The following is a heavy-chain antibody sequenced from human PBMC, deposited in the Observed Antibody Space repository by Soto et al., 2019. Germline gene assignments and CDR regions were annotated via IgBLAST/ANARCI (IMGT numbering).Heavy chain of an antibody. Sequence: GGSLRLSCAASGFTFSSYAMSWVRQAPGKGLEWVSAISGSGGSTYYADSVKGRFTISRDNSKNTLYLQMNSLRAEDTAVYYCANLDAVSTAAADPYYYYGMDVWGQGTTVTVSS. CDR2: ISGSGGST. J-gene: IGHJ6*02. D-gene: IGHD6-13*01. CDR1: GFTFSSYA. CDR3: ANLDAVSTAAADPYYYYGMDV. V-gene: IGHV3-23*01.